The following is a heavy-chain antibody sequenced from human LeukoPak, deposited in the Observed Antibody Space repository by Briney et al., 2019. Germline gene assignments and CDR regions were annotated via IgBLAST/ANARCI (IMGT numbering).Heavy chain of an antibody. CDR2: IYSGGST. CDR1: GFTVSSNY. J-gene: IGHJ3*02. V-gene: IGHV3-66*01. Sequence: PGGSLRLSCAASGFTVSSNYMSRVRQVPGKGLEWVSVIYSGGSTYYADSVKGRFTISRDNSKNTLYLQMNSLRAEDTAVYYCARDRFRRDGYNYGRDGAFDIWGQGTMVTVSS. D-gene: IGHD5-24*01. CDR3: ARDRFRRDGYNYGRDGAFDI.